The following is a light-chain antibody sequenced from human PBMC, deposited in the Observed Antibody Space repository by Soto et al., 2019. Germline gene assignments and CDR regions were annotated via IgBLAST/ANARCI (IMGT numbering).Light chain of an antibody. CDR1: TSNIGAGYD. V-gene: IGLV1-40*01. J-gene: IGLJ3*02. Sequence: QSVLTQPPSVSGAPGQRVTISCTGSTSNIGAGYDVHWYQQLPGTAPRLLISSHNNRPSGVPDRFFGSKSGTSASLTIIGFQAEDEADYYCQSYDISLGGSGVFGGGTKLTVL. CDR2: SHN. CDR3: QSYDISLGGSGV.